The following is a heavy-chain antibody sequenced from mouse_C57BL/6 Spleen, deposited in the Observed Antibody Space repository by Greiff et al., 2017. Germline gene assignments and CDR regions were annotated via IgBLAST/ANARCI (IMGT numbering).Heavy chain of an antibody. V-gene: IGHV1-4*01. CDR2: INPSSGYT. CDR3: AREGDYGNYGAY. J-gene: IGHJ3*01. CDR1: GYTFTSYT. D-gene: IGHD2-1*01. Sequence: QVQLLQSGAELARPGASVKMSCKASGYTFTSYTMHWVKQRPGQGLEWIGYINPSSGYTKYNQKFKDKATLTADKSSSTADMQLSSLTSEDSAVYYCAREGDYGNYGAYWGQGTLVTVSA.